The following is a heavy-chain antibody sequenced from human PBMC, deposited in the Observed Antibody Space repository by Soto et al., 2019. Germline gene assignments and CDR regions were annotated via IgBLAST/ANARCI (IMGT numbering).Heavy chain of an antibody. CDR1: GFTFSDHY. CDR2: ISGSGSDI. V-gene: IGHV3-11*01. CDR3: AGDPYYYASDY. D-gene: IGHD3-10*01. Sequence: GGSLRLSCAASGFTFSDHYMTWIRQAPGKGLEWISYISGSGSDIYYADSVKGRFTVSRDNAKNSLYLQMSSLRAEDTAVYYCAGDPYYYASDYWGQGTLVTVSS. J-gene: IGHJ4*02.